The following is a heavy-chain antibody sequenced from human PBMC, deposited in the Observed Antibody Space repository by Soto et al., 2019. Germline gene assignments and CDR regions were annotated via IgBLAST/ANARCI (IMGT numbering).Heavy chain of an antibody. CDR3: AKDRLSSPCTWFDP. J-gene: IGHJ5*02. CDR1: GFTFDNYA. V-gene: IGHV3-23*01. Sequence: EVQLLESGGGLVQPGGSLRLSCAASGFTFDNYAMSWVRQAPGKGLEWGSGIGGSGVTTYYAHSVKGRFTISRDNSKNTMYLQMNSLRAEDTAVYYCAKDRLSSPCTWFDPWGQGTLVTVSS. D-gene: IGHD5-12*01. CDR2: IGGSGVTT.